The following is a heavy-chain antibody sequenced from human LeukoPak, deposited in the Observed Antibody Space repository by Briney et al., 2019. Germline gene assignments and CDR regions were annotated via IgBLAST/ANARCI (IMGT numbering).Heavy chain of an antibody. CDR2: IYSGGST. J-gene: IGHJ4*02. V-gene: IGHV3-53*01. D-gene: IGHD2-2*01. CDR3: AREPGAPQLFHSFDI. Sequence: SGGSLRLSCAASGFTVSSNFMSWVRQAPGKGLEWVSLIYSGGSTYYADSVKGRFTISRDNSKNTLYLQMNSLRAEDTAVYYCAREPGAPQLFHSFDIWGQGTLFTASS. CDR1: GFTVSSNF.